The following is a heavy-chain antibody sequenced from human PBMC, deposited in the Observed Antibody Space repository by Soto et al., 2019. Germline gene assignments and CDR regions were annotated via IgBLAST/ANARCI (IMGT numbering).Heavy chain of an antibody. CDR3: AREGDSSGWFSH. Sequence: QVQLVQSGAEVKRPGASVRVSCKASGYTFTDYYLHWVRQAPGQGLEWMGWIRPNDGRTKYAQKFQGRVTMTRDTSIATAYMELSRLTSDDPAVYFCAREGDSSGWFSHWGQGSLVTVSS. V-gene: IGHV1-2*02. D-gene: IGHD6-19*01. CDR1: GYTFTDYY. J-gene: IGHJ4*02. CDR2: IRPNDGRT.